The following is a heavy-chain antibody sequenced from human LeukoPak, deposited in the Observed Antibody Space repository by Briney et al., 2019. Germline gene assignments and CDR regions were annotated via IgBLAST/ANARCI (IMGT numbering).Heavy chain of an antibody. CDR3: AGWILECPLFSDDAFDI. CDR2: MNPNSGNT. CDR1: LDTLTRNA. D-gene: IGHD2-15*01. Sequence: GASVKVSCKHPLDTLTRNAGYSGRQATGQGLEWMGWMNPNSGNTGYAQKFQGRVTMTRDTSTSTAYMELSSVRSEDTAVYCGAGWILECPLFSDDAFDIWGQGTMVTVSS. V-gene: IGHV1-8*01. J-gene: IGHJ3*02.